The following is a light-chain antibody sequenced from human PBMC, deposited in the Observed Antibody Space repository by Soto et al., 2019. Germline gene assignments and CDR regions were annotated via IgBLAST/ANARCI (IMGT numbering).Light chain of an antibody. CDR2: AVS. V-gene: IGLV2-23*02. Sequence: QSALTQPASLSGSPGQSITISCTGTASDVGTYNLVSWFQQHPGKAPKLMIYAVSQRPSGVSNRFSGSKSGNTASLTISGLQAEDEADYYCCSYAGSSTLVFGGGTKVTVL. CDR1: ASDVGTYNL. J-gene: IGLJ3*02. CDR3: CSYAGSSTLV.